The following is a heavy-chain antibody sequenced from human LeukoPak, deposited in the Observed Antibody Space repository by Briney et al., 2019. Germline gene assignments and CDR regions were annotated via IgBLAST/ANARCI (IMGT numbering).Heavy chain of an antibody. CDR2: IYYSGST. Sequence: SETLSLTCTVSGGSVSSGSYYWSWIRQPPGKGLEWIGYIYYSGSTNYNPSLKSRVTISVDTSKNQFSLKLSSVTAADTAVYYYARASYYFDSSGYHYYFDYWGQGTLVTVSS. J-gene: IGHJ4*02. V-gene: IGHV4-61*01. D-gene: IGHD3-22*01. CDR1: GGSVSSGSYY. CDR3: ARASYYFDSSGYHYYFDY.